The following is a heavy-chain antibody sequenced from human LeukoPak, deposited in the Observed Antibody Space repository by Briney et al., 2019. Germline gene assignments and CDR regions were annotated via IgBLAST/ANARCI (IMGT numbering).Heavy chain of an antibody. CDR1: GYSISSGYY. CDR3: ARGYYDSGPGINSMDV. V-gene: IGHV4-38-2*02. J-gene: IGHJ6*02. D-gene: IGHD3-10*01. Sequence: PSETLSLTCTVSGYSISSGYYWGWIRQPPGKGLEWIGEINHSGYINYNPSLKSRVTISVDTSKKQFSLKLSSVSAADTAVYYCARGYYDSGPGINSMDVWGQGTTVTVSS. CDR2: INHSGYI.